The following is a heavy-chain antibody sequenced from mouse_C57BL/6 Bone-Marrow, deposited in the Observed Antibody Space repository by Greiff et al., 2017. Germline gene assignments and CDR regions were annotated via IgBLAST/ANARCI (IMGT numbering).Heavy chain of an antibody. V-gene: IGHV1-82*01. J-gene: IGHJ2*01. CDR1: GYAFSSSW. Sequence: QVQLQQSGPELVKPGASVKISCKASGYAFSSSWMNWVKQRPGKGLEWIGRIYPGDGDTNYNGKFKGKATLTADKSSSTAYMQLSSLTSEDSAVYLCARGFNQDYWGQGTTLTVSS. CDR3: ARGFNQDY. CDR2: IYPGDGDT.